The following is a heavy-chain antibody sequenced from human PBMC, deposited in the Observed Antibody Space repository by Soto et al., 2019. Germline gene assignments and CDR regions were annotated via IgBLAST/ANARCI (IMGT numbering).Heavy chain of an antibody. CDR2: IYTSGST. Sequence: PSETLSLTCTASGGSISSYYWSWIRQPAGKGLEWIGRIYTSGSTNYNPSLKSRVTMSVDTSKNQFSLKLSSVTAADTPVYYCGREGYGSGGSCYYENGLDVWRQGTTVTVSS. V-gene: IGHV4-4*07. D-gene: IGHD2-15*01. J-gene: IGHJ6*02. CDR1: GGSISSYY. CDR3: GREGYGSGGSCYYENGLDV.